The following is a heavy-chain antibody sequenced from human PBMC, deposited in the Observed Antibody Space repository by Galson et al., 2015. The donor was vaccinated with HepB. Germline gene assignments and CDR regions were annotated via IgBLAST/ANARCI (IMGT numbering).Heavy chain of an antibody. CDR2: ISFDGTIK. CDR1: GFTFKNYA. J-gene: IGHJ4*02. Sequence: SLRLSCAASGFTFKNYAFHWVRQAPGKGLEWVAAISFDGTIKYSADSLKGRFTISRDNSKNTLSLQMSSLRDEDTAVYYCARDHGSGSYFKPFWFYLDVWGQGTLVTVSS. V-gene: IGHV3-30-3*01. D-gene: IGHD3-10*01. CDR3: ARDHGSGSYFKPFWFYLDV.